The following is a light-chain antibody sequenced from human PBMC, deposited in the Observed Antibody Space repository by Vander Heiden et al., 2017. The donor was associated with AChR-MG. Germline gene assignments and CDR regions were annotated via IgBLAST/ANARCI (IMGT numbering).Light chain of an antibody. CDR2: YKSDSDK. CDR3: AIWYSSTWV. CDR1: SGTNVGTYR. V-gene: IGLV5-39*01. Sequence: QPVLTQPTSLSAYPGASARFTCTLRSGTNVGTYRIYWYQQKPGSLPPYHLRYKSDSDKQQGSGVPSRFSGSKDASTKAGLLLISGLQAEEEADYYCAIWYSSTWVFGGGTKLTVL. J-gene: IGLJ3*02.